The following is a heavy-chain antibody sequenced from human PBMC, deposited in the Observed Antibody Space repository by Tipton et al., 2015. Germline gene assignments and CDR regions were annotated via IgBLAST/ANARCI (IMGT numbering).Heavy chain of an antibody. CDR3: ARDYFYGDPRRAAFDI. D-gene: IGHD4-17*01. CDR2: IWYDGSNK. V-gene: IGHV3-33*01. CDR1: GFTFSSYG. J-gene: IGHJ3*02. Sequence: SLRLSCAASGFTFSSYGMHWVRQAPGEGLEWVAVIWYDGSNKYYADSVKGRFTISRDNSKNTLYLQMNSLRAEDTAVYYCARDYFYGDPRRAAFDIWGQGTMVTVSS.